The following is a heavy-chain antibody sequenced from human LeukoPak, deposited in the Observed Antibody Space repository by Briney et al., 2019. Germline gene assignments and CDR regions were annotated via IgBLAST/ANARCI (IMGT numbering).Heavy chain of an antibody. V-gene: IGHV3-48*04. CDR2: ISSSGSTI. CDR3: AELGITMIGGV. CDR1: GFTFSSYG. Sequence: GSLRLSCAASGFTFSSYGMGWVRQAPGKVLEWVSYISSSGSTIYYADSVKGRFTISRDNAKNSLYLQMNSLRAEDTAVYYCAELGITMIGGVWGKGTTVTISS. D-gene: IGHD3-10*02. J-gene: IGHJ6*04.